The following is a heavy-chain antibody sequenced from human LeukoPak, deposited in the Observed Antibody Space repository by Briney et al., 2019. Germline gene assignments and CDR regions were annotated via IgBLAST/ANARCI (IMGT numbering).Heavy chain of an antibody. CDR2: ISYDGSNK. V-gene: IGHV3-30-3*01. Sequence: PGGSLRLSCAASGFTFSSYAMHWVRQAPGKGLEWVAVISYDGSNKYYADSVKGRFTISRDNSKNTLYLQMNSLRAEDTAVYYCARDQYQYYYGMDVWGQGTTVTVSS. CDR1: GFTFSSYA. CDR3: ARDQYQYYYGMDV. D-gene: IGHD2-2*01. J-gene: IGHJ6*02.